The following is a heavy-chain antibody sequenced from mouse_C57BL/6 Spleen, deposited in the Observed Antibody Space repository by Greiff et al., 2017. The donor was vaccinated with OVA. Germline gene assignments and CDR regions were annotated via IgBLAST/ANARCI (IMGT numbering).Heavy chain of an antibody. V-gene: IGHV5-6*01. CDR1: GFTFSSYG. CDR2: ISSGGSYT. CDR3: ARRGYDYDEFAY. D-gene: IGHD2-4*01. Sequence: VQLKQSGGDLVKPGGSLKLSCAASGFTFSSYGMSWVRQTPDKRLEWVATISSGGSYTYYPDSVKGRFTISRDNAKNTLYLQMSSLKSEDTAMYYCARRGYDYDEFAYWGQGTLVTVSA. J-gene: IGHJ3*01.